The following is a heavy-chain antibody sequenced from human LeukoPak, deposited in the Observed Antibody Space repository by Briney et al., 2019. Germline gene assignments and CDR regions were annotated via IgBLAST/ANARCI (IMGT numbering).Heavy chain of an antibody. D-gene: IGHD3-10*01. CDR1: GGPISSGGYY. CDR3: ARDGRDYYGSGSSILSITKNAFDI. V-gene: IGHV4-31*03. J-gene: IGHJ3*02. Sequence: PSQTLSLTCTVSGGPISSGGYYWSWIRQHPGKGLEWIGYIYYSGSTYYNPSLKSRVTISVDTSKNQFSLKLSSVTAADTAVYYCARDGRDYYGSGSSILSITKNAFDIWGQGTMVTVSS. CDR2: IYYSGST.